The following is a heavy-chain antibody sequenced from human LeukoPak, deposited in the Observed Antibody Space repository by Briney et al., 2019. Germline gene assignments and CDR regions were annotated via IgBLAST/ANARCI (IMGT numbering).Heavy chain of an antibody. V-gene: IGHV4-34*01. CDR2: INHSGST. CDR1: GGSFSGYY. D-gene: IGHD2-15*01. J-gene: IGHJ4*02. Sequence: PSETLSLTCAVYGGSFSGYYWSWLRQPPGKGLEWIGEINHSGSTNYNPSLKSRVTISVDTSKNQFSLKLSSVTAADTAVYYCARDPAGWSVSYYFDSWGQGTLVTVSS. CDR3: ARDPAGWSVSYYFDS.